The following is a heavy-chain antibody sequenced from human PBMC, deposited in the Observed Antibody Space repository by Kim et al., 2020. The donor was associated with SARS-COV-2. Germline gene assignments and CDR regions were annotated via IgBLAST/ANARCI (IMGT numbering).Heavy chain of an antibody. V-gene: IGHV4-34*01. J-gene: IGHJ2*01. CDR3: ARKRGIAAAGWYFDL. D-gene: IGHD6-13*01. Sequence: PPLERRVTISVDTSKNQFSLKLSSVTAADTAVYYCARKRGIAAAGWYFDLWGRGTLVTVSS.